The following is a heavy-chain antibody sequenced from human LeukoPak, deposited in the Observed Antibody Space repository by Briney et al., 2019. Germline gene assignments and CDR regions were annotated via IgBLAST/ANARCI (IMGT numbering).Heavy chain of an antibody. CDR3: AGGSGWYFWDDY. D-gene: IGHD6-19*01. J-gene: IGHJ4*02. Sequence: PSETLSLTCAVSGYSISNGYYWSWIRQPAGKGLEWIGRIYTSGSTNYNPSLKSRVTMSVDTSKNQFSLKLSSVTAADTAVYYCAGGSGWYFWDDYWGQGTLVTVSS. V-gene: IGHV4-4*07. CDR2: IYTSGST. CDR1: GYSISNGYY.